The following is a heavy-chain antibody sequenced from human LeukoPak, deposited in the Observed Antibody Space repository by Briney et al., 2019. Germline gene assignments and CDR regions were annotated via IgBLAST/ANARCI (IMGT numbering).Heavy chain of an antibody. D-gene: IGHD6-19*01. V-gene: IGHV1-46*01. J-gene: IGHJ4*02. Sequence: ASVKVSCKASGYTFTSYYMHWVRQAPGQGLEWMGIINPSGGSTSYAQKFQGRVTMTRDMSTSTVYMELSSLRSEDTAVYYCARDLKYPNIAVAGTSDYWGQGTLVTVSS. CDR3: ARDLKYPNIAVAGTSDY. CDR2: INPSGGST. CDR1: GYTFTSYY.